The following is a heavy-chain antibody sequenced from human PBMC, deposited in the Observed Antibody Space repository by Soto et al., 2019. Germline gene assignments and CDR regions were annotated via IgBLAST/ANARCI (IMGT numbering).Heavy chain of an antibody. CDR2: ISDTGAST. V-gene: IGHV3-23*01. D-gene: IGHD4-4*01. J-gene: IGHJ4*02. CDR3: AKDSNKYSSSLRGRYFDY. CDR1: GFTFKESA. Sequence: LRLSCAASGFTFKESAMNWVRQAPGKGLEWVASISDTGASTWYAESVRGRLSISRDNSKNTLYLQMNSLRGEDTAVYYCAKDSNKYSSSLRGRYFDYWGQGIGVTVSS.